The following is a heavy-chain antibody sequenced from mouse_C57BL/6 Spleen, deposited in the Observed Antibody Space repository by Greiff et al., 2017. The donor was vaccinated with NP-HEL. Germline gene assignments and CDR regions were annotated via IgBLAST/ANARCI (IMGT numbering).Heavy chain of an antibody. CDR1: GYTFTSYW. V-gene: IGHV1-52*01. Sequence: QVQLQQPGAELVRPGSSVKLSCKASGYTFTSYWMHWVKQRPIQGLEWIGNIDPSDSETHYNQKFKDKATLTVDKSSSTAYMQLSSLTSEDSAVYYCATDGSSCVGFAYWGQGTLVTVSA. CDR2: IDPSDSET. CDR3: ATDGSSCVGFAY. J-gene: IGHJ3*01. D-gene: IGHD1-1*01.